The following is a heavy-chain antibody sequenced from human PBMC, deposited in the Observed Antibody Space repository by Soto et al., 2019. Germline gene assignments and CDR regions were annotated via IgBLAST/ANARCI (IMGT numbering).Heavy chain of an antibody. D-gene: IGHD6-6*01. V-gene: IGHV3-33*01. CDR2: IWYDGSNK. CDR3: ARASSIAARRRSTGWFDP. J-gene: IGHJ5*02. CDR1: GFTFGSYG. Sequence: PGRSLRLSCAASGFTFGSYGMHWVRQAPGKGLEWVAVIWYDGSNKYYADSVKGRFTISRDNSKNTLYLQMNSLRAEDTAVYYCARASSIAARRRSTGWFDPWRQGTLVTVSS.